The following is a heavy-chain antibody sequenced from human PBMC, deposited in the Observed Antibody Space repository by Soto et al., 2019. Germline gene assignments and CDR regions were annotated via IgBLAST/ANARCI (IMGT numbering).Heavy chain of an antibody. CDR2: IYYRGST. CDR1: GGSISSHY. Sequence: SETLSLTCTVSGGSISSHYWSWVRQAPGKGLEWIGHIYYRGSTSYNPSPRSRSTISVDTSNNQFSLKLNSVTTADTAVYYCARDGREASGMDVWGQGTKVTVSS. D-gene: IGHD1-26*01. CDR3: ARDGREASGMDV. J-gene: IGHJ6*02. V-gene: IGHV4-59*11.